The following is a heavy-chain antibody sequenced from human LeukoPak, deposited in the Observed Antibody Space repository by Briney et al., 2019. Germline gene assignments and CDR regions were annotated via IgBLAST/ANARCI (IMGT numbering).Heavy chain of an antibody. J-gene: IGHJ6*03. Sequence: GGSLRLSCAAPGFTFSSYAMSWVRQAPGKGLEWVSTIIGSADTTYYADSVKGRFTISRDNSKNTLYLQMNSLRAEDTAVYYCAKDGDLGYYYYMDVWGKGTTVTISS. CDR2: IIGSADTT. D-gene: IGHD3-16*01. CDR1: GFTFSSYA. CDR3: AKDGDLGYYYYMDV. V-gene: IGHV3-23*01.